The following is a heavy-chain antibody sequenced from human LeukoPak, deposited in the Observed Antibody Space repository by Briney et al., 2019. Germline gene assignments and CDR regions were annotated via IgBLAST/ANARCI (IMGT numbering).Heavy chain of an antibody. CDR1: GGSISSDY. J-gene: IGHJ4*02. D-gene: IGHD6-19*01. CDR2: IYYSGRT. Sequence: SETLSLTCTVSGGSISSDYWSWIRQPPGKGLEWIGYIYYSGRTNSNPSLKSRVTISVDTSNNQISLKLSTVTAADTAIYYCAREGGWLAPFDYWGQGTLVTVSS. CDR3: AREGGWLAPFDY. V-gene: IGHV4-59*01.